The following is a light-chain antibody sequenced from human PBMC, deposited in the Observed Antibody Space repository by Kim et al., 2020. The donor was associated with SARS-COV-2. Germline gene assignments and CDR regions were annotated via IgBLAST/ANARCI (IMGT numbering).Light chain of an antibody. CDR3: QQYNDWSRT. Sequence: VSPGERVTRTCRASPSVSCNLAWYQHKRRQAPRCLIYGASTTPTGLPARFSGSGSETEFTLTISSLQSEDFAVYYCQQYNDWSRTFGQGTKVDIK. J-gene: IGKJ1*01. CDR1: PSVSCN. CDR2: GAS. V-gene: IGKV3-15*01.